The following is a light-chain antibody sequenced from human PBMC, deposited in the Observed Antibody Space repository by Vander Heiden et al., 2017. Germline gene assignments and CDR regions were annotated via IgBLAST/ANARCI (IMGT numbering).Light chain of an antibody. Sequence: QSVLTQLPSTSGTPGQRVTIPCSGSSPNIGSNAVNWYQQLPGAAPRLLIYNNDQRPSGVPDRFSGSKSGTSASLSVSGLRSEDEADYYCAAWDDSLTGLVFGGGTKLTVL. CDR1: SPNIGSNA. V-gene: IGLV1-44*01. CDR3: AAWDDSLTGLV. CDR2: NND. J-gene: IGLJ2*01.